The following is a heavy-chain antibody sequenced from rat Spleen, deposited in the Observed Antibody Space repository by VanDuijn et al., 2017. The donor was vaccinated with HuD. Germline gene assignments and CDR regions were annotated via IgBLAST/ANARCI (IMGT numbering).Heavy chain of an antibody. J-gene: IGHJ2*01. CDR1: GFTFSNYY. CDR3: ATAGYTTGCYYAGGFDY. D-gene: IGHD1-6*01. Sequence: EVQLVESGGGLVQPGRSLKLSCAASGFTFSNYYMAWVRQAPTKGLEWVAYISTGGHNTYYRDSVKGRFTISRDNAKSTLYLQMDSLRSEDTATYYCATAGYTTGCYYAGGFDYWGQGVMVTVSS. CDR2: ISTGGHNT. V-gene: IGHV5-27*01.